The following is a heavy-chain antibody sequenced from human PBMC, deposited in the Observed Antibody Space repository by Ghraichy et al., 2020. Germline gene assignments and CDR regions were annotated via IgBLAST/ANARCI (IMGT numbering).Heavy chain of an antibody. CDR3: ARNSGSGYYHFYY. J-gene: IGHJ4*02. Sequence: SVKVSCKASGGTFSNYSILWVRQAPGQGLEWMGGIIPIFGIANYAQKFQGRVTITADKSTSTAYMELSSLRSEDTAVYYCARNSGSGYYHFYYWGQGTLVTVSS. CDR1: GGTFSNYS. CDR2: IIPIFGIA. V-gene: IGHV1-69*10. D-gene: IGHD3-22*01.